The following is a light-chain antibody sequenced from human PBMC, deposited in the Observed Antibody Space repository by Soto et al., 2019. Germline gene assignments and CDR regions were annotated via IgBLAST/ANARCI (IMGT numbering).Light chain of an antibody. CDR2: GAS. V-gene: IGKV3-20*01. CDR3: QQYDRSPWT. J-gene: IGKJ1*01. CDR1: QSVSSSF. Sequence: EIVLTQSPGTPSLSSGERATLSCRASQSVSSSFLAWYQQKAGQAPRLLIYGASSRATGIPDRFSGSGSGTDFTLTISRLEPEDFAVYYCQQYDRSPWTFGQGTKVEIK.